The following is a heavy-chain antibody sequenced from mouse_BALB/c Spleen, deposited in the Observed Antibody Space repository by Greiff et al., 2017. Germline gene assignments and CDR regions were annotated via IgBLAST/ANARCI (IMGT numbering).Heavy chain of an antibody. Sequence: VQLQQSGAELAKPGASVKMSCKASGYTFTSYWMHWVKQRPGQGLEWIGYINPSTGYTEYNQKFKDKAKLTADKSSSTAYMQLSSLTSEDSAVYYCARWGYGNYFDYWGQGTTLTVSS. V-gene: IGHV1-7*01. CDR3: ARWGYGNYFDY. D-gene: IGHD2-10*02. CDR1: GYTFTSYW. J-gene: IGHJ2*01. CDR2: INPSTGYT.